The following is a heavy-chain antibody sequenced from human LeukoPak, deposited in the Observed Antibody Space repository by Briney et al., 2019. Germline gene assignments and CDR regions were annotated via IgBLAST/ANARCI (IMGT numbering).Heavy chain of an antibody. CDR2: IYYSGST. D-gene: IGHD5-18*01. V-gene: IGHV4-59*01. J-gene: IGHJ4*02. CDR1: GGSISSYY. Sequence: SETLSLTCTVSGGSISSYYWSWIRQPPGKGLEWIGYIYYSGSTNYNPSLKSRVTISVDTSKNQFSLKLSSVTAADTAVYYCASTWGYSYGQLDYWGQGTLVTVSS. CDR3: ASTWGYSYGQLDY.